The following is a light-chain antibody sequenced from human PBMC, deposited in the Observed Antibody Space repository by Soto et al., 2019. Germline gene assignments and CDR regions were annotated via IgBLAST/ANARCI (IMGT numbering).Light chain of an antibody. Sequence: EIVLTQSPGTLSLSPGEMATLNFRASQSVSSSYLAWYQQKPGQAPRLLIYDTSNRATGIPARFSGSGSGTDFTLTINNLEPEDFAVYYCQQRSNWPITFGQGTRLEIK. V-gene: IGKV3D-20*02. CDR2: DTS. CDR3: QQRSNWPIT. J-gene: IGKJ5*01. CDR1: QSVSSSY.